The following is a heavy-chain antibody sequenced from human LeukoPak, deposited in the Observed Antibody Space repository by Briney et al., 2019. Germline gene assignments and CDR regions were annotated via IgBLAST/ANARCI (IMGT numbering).Heavy chain of an antibody. J-gene: IGHJ4*02. CDR3: AYDLVVVAATPV. CDR2: INPNSGGT. Sequence: ASVKASCKASGYTFTGYYMHWVRQAPGQGLEWMGRINPNSGGTNYAQKFQGRVTMTRDTSISTAYMELSRLRSDDTAVYYCAYDLVVVAATPVWGQGTLVTVSS. CDR1: GYTFTGYY. D-gene: IGHD2-15*01. V-gene: IGHV1-2*06.